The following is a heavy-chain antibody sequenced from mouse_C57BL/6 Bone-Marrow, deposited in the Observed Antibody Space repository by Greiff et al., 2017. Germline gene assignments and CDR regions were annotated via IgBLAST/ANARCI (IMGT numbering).Heavy chain of an antibody. Sequence: VQLQQPGAELVKPGASVKLSCKASGYTFTNYWMHWVKQRPGQGLEWIGMMHPNGGSPDYNEKFKSEATLSVDKSSRTAYMALSRLTSEGSAVYYCARSYDYDDYTMDYWGQGTSVTVSS. CDR3: ARSYDYDDYTMDY. V-gene: IGHV1-64*01. D-gene: IGHD2-4*01. J-gene: IGHJ4*01. CDR2: MHPNGGSP. CDR1: GYTFTNYW.